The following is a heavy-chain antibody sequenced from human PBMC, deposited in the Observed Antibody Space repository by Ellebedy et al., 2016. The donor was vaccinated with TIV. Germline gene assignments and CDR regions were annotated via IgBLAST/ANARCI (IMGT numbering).Heavy chain of an antibody. CDR1: GYTFSNSG. J-gene: IGHJ6*02. V-gene: IGHV1-8*02. CDR2: MNPNNGHT. Sequence: ASVKVSCKASGYTFSNSGISWVRQATGQGPEWMGWMNPNNGHTGYAQKFQGRVTMTRDTSISTAYMELSSLRSEDTAVYYCARTPRTYYYNMDVWGQGTTVTVSS. CDR3: ARTPRTYYYNMDV.